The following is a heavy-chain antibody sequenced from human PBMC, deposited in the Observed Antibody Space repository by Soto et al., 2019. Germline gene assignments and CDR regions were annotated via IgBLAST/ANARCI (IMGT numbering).Heavy chain of an antibody. V-gene: IGHV1-8*01. CDR1: GYTFTSYD. Sequence: QVQLVQSGAEVTKPGASVKVSCKASGYTFTSYDINWVRQATGQGLEWMGWMNPNSGNTGYAQKLQGRVTMTRNISISTAYMELSSLRSEDTAVYYCAIQYSPFGMTSDAFDIWGQGTMVTVSS. D-gene: IGHD2-15*01. CDR2: MNPNSGNT. CDR3: AIQYSPFGMTSDAFDI. J-gene: IGHJ3*02.